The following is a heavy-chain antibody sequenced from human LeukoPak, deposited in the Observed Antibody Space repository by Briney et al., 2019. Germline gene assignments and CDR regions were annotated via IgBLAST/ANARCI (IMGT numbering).Heavy chain of an antibody. CDR1: GYTFTSYD. V-gene: IGHV1-2*02. CDR3: ARASAGDWYFDL. Sequence: ASVKVSCKASGYTFTSYDINWVRQAPGQGLEWMGWINPNSGGTNYAQKFQGRVTMTRDTSISTAYMELSRLRSDDTAVYYCARASAGDWYFDLWGRGTLVTVSS. J-gene: IGHJ2*01. CDR2: INPNSGGT.